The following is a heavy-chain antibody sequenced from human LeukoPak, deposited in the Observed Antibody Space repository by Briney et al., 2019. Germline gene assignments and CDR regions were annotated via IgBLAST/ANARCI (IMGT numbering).Heavy chain of an antibody. J-gene: IGHJ4*02. V-gene: IGHV3-48*03. CDR1: GFTFGDYA. CDR2: ISSSGNTI. CDR3: ARGIPLDY. Sequence: PGRSLRLSCTASGFTFGDYAMSWVRQAPGKGLEWVSYISSSGNTIYYADSVKGRFTISRDNTKNSLYLQMNSLRAEDSAVYYCARGIPLDYWGQGTLVTVSS.